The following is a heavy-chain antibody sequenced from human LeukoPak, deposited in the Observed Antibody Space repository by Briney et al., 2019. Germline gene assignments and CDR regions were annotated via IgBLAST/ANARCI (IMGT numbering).Heavy chain of an antibody. CDR1: GFTFSSYA. V-gene: IGHV3-30-3*01. CDR3: ARGPPGAIFGGVNPNRNFDF. D-gene: IGHD3-3*01. Sequence: GGSLRLSCAASGFTFSSYAMHWVRQAPGKGLEWVAVISYDGSNKYYADSVKGRFTISRDNSKNTLYLQMNSLRAEDTAVYYCARGPPGAIFGGVNPNRNFDFWGQGTLVTVSS. J-gene: IGHJ4*02. CDR2: ISYDGSNK.